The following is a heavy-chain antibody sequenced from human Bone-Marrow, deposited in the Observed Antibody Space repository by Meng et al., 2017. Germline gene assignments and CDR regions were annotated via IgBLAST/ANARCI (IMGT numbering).Heavy chain of an antibody. CDR1: RFTFSTYA. CDR3: AKEVDTAMDNFDY. D-gene: IGHD5-18*01. J-gene: IGHJ4*02. Sequence: GESLKISCAASRFTFSTYAMSWVRQAPGKGLEWVSGISGGGGRTDYADSVKGRFTISRDNSKNTLYLQMNSLRAEDTAVYYCAKEVDTAMDNFDYWGQGTLVTVSS. V-gene: IGHV3-23*01. CDR2: ISGGGGRT.